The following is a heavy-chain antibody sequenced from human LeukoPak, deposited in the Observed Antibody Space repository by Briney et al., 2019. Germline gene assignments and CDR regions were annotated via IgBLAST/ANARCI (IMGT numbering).Heavy chain of an antibody. D-gene: IGHD1-26*01. J-gene: IGHJ4*02. CDR3: ASKVVVGDFDY. V-gene: IGHV3-11*01. Sequence: GGSLRHSCAASGFTFGDYYMSWIRQAPGKGLEWVSYISSSGSTIYYADSVKGRFTISRDNAKNSLYLQMNSLRAEDTAVYYCASKVVVGDFDYWGQGTLVTVSS. CDR1: GFTFGDYY. CDR2: ISSSGSTI.